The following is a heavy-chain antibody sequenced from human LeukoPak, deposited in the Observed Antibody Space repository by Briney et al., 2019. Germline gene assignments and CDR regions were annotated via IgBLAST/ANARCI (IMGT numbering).Heavy chain of an antibody. Sequence: ASVKVSCKASGYTFTSYGLSWVRQAPGQGLEWMGWISAYNGNTNYAQKLQGRVTMTTDTSTSTAYMELRSLRSDDTAVYYCARAPLWFGELYAFDIWGQGTMVTVSS. J-gene: IGHJ3*02. V-gene: IGHV1-18*04. D-gene: IGHD3-10*01. CDR3: ARAPLWFGELYAFDI. CDR1: GYTFTSYG. CDR2: ISAYNGNT.